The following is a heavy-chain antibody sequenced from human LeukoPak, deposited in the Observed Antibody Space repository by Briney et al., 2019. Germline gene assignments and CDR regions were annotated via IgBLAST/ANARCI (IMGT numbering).Heavy chain of an antibody. CDR3: ARARNQRYSGYDFGY. Sequence: ASVKVSCKASGYTFTSYYMHWVRQAPGQGLEWMGIINPSGGSTSYAQKFQGRVAMTRDTSTSTVYMELSSLRSEDTAVYYCARARNQRYSGYDFGYWGQGTLVTVSS. V-gene: IGHV1-46*01. D-gene: IGHD5-12*01. CDR1: GYTFTSYY. J-gene: IGHJ4*02. CDR2: INPSGGST.